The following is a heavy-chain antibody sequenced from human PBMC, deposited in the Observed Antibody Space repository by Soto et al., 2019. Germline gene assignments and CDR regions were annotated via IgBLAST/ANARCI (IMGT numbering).Heavy chain of an antibody. D-gene: IGHD3-10*01. CDR3: ARQVVDGTVAGSGSFEY. CDR1: GGSISSSTYY. CDR2: FYYSGST. J-gene: IGHJ4*02. Sequence: PSETLSLTCTVSGGSISSSTYYWVWIRQPPGKGLEWIGSFYYSGSTYYNPSLKSRVTISVDTSEKQFSLKLSSVTATDTAVYYCARQVVDGTVAGSGSFEYWGQGTLVTVSS. V-gene: IGHV4-39*01.